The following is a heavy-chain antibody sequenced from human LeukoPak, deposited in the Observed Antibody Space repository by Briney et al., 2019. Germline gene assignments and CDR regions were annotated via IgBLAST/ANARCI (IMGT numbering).Heavy chain of an antibody. CDR3: AHSYSSSWYDY. CDR2: IFYNDDK. CDR1: GFSLSTSGVG. D-gene: IGHD6-13*01. Sequence: ESGPTLVKPTQTLTLTCTFSGFSLSTSGVGVGWIRQPPGKALEWLALIFYNDDKRYSPSLKSRLTITKDTSKNQVVLTVTNIDPVDTATYYCAHSYSSSWYDYWGQGTLVTVSS. V-gene: IGHV2-5*01. J-gene: IGHJ4*02.